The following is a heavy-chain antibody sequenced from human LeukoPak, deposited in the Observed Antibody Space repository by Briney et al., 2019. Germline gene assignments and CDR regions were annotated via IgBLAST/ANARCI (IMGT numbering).Heavy chain of an antibody. CDR2: ISPYNGNT. CDR1: GYTFNTHG. V-gene: IGHV1-18*01. CDR3: ARGPHERSGYPDD. D-gene: IGHD3-22*01. Sequence: GASVKVSCKPFGYTFNTHGITWVRQAPGQGLEWMGWISPYNGNTNYAQKFQGRVTLTTDTSTSTAYMELRSLRSDDTAVYYCARGPHERSGYPDDWGQGTLVTVSS. J-gene: IGHJ4*02.